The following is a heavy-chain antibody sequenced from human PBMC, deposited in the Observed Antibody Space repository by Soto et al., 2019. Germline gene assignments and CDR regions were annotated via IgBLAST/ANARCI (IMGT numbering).Heavy chain of an antibody. D-gene: IGHD3-22*01. J-gene: IGHJ4*02. CDR2: IYSGGST. CDR1: GFTFSSYA. CDR3: GRDNYDSGGYYHRGFDY. V-gene: IGHV3-66*01. Sequence: PGGSLRLSCAASGFTFSSYAMTWVRQAPGKGLEWVSVIYSGGSTYYADSVKGRFTISRDNSKNTLYLQMNSLRAEDTAVYYCGRDNYDSGGYYHRGFDYWGQGTLVTVSS.